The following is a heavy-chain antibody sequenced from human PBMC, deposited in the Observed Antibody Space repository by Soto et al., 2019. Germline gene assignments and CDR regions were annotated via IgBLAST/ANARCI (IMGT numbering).Heavy chain of an antibody. Sequence: QVQLQESGPGLVKPSETLSLTCTVSGGSISSYYWSWIRQPPGKGLEWIGYIYYSGSTNYNPSLKSRVTISVDTSKNQFSLKLSSVTAADTAVYYCARLNTAMARFLDYWGQGTLVTVSS. D-gene: IGHD5-18*01. V-gene: IGHV4-59*08. CDR1: GGSISSYY. CDR3: ARLNTAMARFLDY. CDR2: IYYSGST. J-gene: IGHJ4*02.